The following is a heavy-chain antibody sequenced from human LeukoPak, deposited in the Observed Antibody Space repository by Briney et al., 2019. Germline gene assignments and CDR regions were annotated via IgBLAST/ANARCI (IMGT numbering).Heavy chain of an antibody. J-gene: IGHJ4*02. CDR1: GFTFSSYA. V-gene: IGHV3-30-3*01. D-gene: IGHD3-22*01. CDR2: ISYDGSNK. CDR3: ARGDSSGYYFFDY. Sequence: GGSLRLSCAASGFTFSSYAMHWVRQAPGKGLEWVAVISYDGSNKYYADSVKGRFTISRDNSKNTLYLQMNSLRAEDTAVYYCARGDSSGYYFFDYWGQGTLVTVSS.